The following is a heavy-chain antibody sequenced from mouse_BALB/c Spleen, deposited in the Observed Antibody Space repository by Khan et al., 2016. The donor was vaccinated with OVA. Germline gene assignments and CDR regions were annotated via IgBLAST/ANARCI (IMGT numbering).Heavy chain of an antibody. CDR3: TRSDGYYGYFDV. Sequence: VQPQQSGAELVRPGASVTLSCKASGYTFTDYEMHWVKQTPVHGLEWIGAIDPETGGTAYNQKFKGKATLTADKSSSTAYMELHSLTSEDSAVYYCTRSDGYYGYFDVWGAGTTVTVSS. J-gene: IGHJ1*01. V-gene: IGHV1-15*01. D-gene: IGHD2-3*01. CDR1: GYTFTDYE. CDR2: IDPETGGT.